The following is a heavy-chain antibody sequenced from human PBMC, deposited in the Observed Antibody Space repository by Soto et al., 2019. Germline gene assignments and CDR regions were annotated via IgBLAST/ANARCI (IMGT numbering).Heavy chain of an antibody. V-gene: IGHV3-66*01. CDR1: GFTVSSNY. D-gene: IGHD2-2*01. J-gene: IGHJ4*02. CDR2: IYSGGST. Sequence: EVQLVESGGGLVQPGGSLRLSCAASGFTVSSNYMSWVRQAPGKGLEWVSVIYSGGSTYYADSVKGRFTISRDNSKNTLYLQMNSLRAEDTAVYYCARSDCSSTSCYVFDYWGQGTLVTVSS. CDR3: ARSDCSSTSCYVFDY.